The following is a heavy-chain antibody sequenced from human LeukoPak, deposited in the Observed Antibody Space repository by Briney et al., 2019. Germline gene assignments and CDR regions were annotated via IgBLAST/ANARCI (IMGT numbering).Heavy chain of an antibody. J-gene: IGHJ4*02. V-gene: IGHV3-30*02. D-gene: IGHD5-12*01. Sequence: PGGSLRLSCASSGFSFSDYDMLWVRKAPGKELEWVTFIRYDGTNTYADSGKGRFTISRDNSKNTVYLQMNSLRTEDTALYYCAKNRWGSVATPDSWGQGTLVTVSS. CDR3: AKNRWGSVATPDS. CDR2: IRYDGTNT. CDR1: GFSFSDYD.